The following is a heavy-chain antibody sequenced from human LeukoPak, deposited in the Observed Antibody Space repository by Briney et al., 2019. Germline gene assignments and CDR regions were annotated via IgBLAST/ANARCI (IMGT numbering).Heavy chain of an antibody. D-gene: IGHD2-2*01. CDR1: GYTFTGYY. CDR2: INPNSGGT. V-gene: IGHV1-2*02. J-gene: IGHJ5*02. Sequence: GASVKVSCTASGYTFTGYYMNWVRQAPGQGLEWMGWINPNSGGTNYAQKFQGRVTMTRDTSISTAYMELSRLRSDDTAVYYCAREGDCSSTSCYDVNWFDPWGQGTLVTVSS. CDR3: AREGDCSSTSCYDVNWFDP.